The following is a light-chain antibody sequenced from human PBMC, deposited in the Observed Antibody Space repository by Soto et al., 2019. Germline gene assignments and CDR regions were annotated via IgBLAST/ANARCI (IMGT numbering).Light chain of an antibody. Sequence: EIVMTQSPATPSVSPGERATLSRSASQSISSNLAWYKQRPGQAPRLLVYGASTRATGIPARFSGSGYGTEYTLTISSLQYEYLSVYYCEQYDSWPPLFTFGPGTQVDRK. CDR2: GAS. CDR1: QSISSN. CDR3: EQYDSWPPLFT. V-gene: IGKV3-15*01. J-gene: IGKJ3*01.